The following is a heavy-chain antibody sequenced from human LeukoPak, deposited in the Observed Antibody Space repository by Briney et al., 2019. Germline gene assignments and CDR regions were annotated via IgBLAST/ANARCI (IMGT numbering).Heavy chain of an antibody. CDR2: IGPNGAST. CDR1: GFTFSNHF. J-gene: IGHJ4*02. D-gene: IGHD3-9*01. V-gene: IGHV3-64D*06. CDR3: VKDLTGTWSFDY. Sequence: GGSLRLSCSTSGFTFSNHFMHWVRKAPGKGLEYVSSIGPNGASTLYADSVKGRFTISRDNSKNALCLQLTGLRLEDTALYYCVKDLTGTWSFDYWGQGTLVTVSS.